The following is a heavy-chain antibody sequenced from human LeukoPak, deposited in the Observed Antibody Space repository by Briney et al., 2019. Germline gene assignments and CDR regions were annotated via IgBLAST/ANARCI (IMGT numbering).Heavy chain of an antibody. D-gene: IGHD6-13*01. V-gene: IGHV3-7*05. CDR3: ARDGVAAGIYFDY. CDR2: INQDGSEI. J-gene: IGHJ4*02. Sequence: GGSLRLSCAASGFTFSSYAIHWVRQAPGKGLEWVANINQDGSEIDYVDSVKGRFTISRDNAKNSLYLQMNSLRAEDTAIYYCARDGVAAGIYFDYWGQGTLVTVSS. CDR1: GFTFSSYA.